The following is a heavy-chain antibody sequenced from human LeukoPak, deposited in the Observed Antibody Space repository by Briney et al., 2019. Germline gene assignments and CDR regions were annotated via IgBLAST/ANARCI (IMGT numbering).Heavy chain of an antibody. D-gene: IGHD6-19*01. CDR2: INPNSGGT. CDR1: GYSFTGYY. Sequence: ASVKVSCKASGYSFTGYYMHWVRQAPGQGLEWMGWINPNSGGTNCAQKFQGRVTMTRDTSISTAYMELSSLRSDDTAVYYCATERSGRSVDWGQGTLVTVSS. J-gene: IGHJ4*02. CDR3: ATERSGRSVD. V-gene: IGHV1-2*02.